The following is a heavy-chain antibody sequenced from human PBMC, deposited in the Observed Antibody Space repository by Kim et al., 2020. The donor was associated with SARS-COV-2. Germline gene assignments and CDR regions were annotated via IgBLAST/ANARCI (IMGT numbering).Heavy chain of an antibody. CDR2: ISSSSSTI. J-gene: IGHJ6*02. Sequence: GGSLRLSCAASGFTFSSYSMNWVRQAPGKGLEWVSYISSSSSTIYYADSVKGRFTISRDNAKNSLYLQMNSLRDEDTAVYYCARDYRLGGWELQTHYYYGMDVWAQGTTVTVSS. D-gene: IGHD1-26*01. CDR1: GFTFSSYS. CDR3: ARDYRLGGWELQTHYYYGMDV. V-gene: IGHV3-48*02.